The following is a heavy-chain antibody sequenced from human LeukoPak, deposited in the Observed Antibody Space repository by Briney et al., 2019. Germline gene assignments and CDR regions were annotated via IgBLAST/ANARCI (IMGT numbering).Heavy chain of an antibody. CDR3: ARESRLRGYDSSGYYYLYGYFQH. V-gene: IGHV4-34*01. Sequence: SETLSLTCAVYGGSFSGYYWSWIRQPPGKGPEWIGEINHSGSTNYNPSLKSRVTISVDTSKNQFSLKLSSVTAADTAVYYCARESRLRGYDSSGYYYLYGYFQHWGQGTLVTVSS. J-gene: IGHJ1*01. D-gene: IGHD3-22*01. CDR2: INHSGST. CDR1: GGSFSGYY.